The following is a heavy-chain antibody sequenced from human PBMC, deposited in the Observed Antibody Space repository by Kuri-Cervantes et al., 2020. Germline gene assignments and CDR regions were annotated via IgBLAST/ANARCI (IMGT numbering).Heavy chain of an antibody. CDR3: AGGYSYGYFFGHQSA. Sequence: GESLKISCAASGFTFSNAWMSWVRQAPGKGLEWVGRIKSKTDGGTTDYAAPVKGRFTISRDDSKNTLYLQMNSLKTEDTAVYYCAGGYSYGYFFGHQSAWGQGTLVTVSS. V-gene: IGHV3-15*01. CDR1: GFTFSNAW. CDR2: IKSKTDGGTT. J-gene: IGHJ5*02. D-gene: IGHD5-18*01.